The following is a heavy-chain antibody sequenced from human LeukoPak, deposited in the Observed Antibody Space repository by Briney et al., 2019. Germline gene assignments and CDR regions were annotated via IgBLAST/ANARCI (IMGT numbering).Heavy chain of an antibody. V-gene: IGHV2-70*17. D-gene: IGHD3-10*01. CDR1: GFSFSTSGLC. J-gene: IGHJ6*03. Sequence: SGPTLVTPTQTLTLTCTFSGFSFSTSGLCVSWIRQPPGKALECLARIDWDDEELYSTYLKTRLSISNDTSKTHVVLIMPSMDPVDTATYFCARANRKIVSGSGRNYYYMDVWGKGTTVTVSS. CDR2: IDWDDEE. CDR3: ARANRKIVSGSGRNYYYMDV.